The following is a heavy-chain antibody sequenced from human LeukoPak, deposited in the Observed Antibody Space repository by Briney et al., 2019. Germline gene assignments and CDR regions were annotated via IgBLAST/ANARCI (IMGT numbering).Heavy chain of an antibody. CDR1: GYIFTSYY. D-gene: IGHD3-22*01. Sequence: ASVKVSCKASGYIFTSYYMFWVRQAPGQGLEWMGIINPSGGSIRYAQKFQGRVTMTRDTSTSTVYMELSSLRSEDTAVYYCARGRNYYDSSGYYYEGDAFDIWGQGTMVTVSS. CDR2: INPSGGSI. V-gene: IGHV1-46*01. J-gene: IGHJ3*02. CDR3: ARGRNYYDSSGYYYEGDAFDI.